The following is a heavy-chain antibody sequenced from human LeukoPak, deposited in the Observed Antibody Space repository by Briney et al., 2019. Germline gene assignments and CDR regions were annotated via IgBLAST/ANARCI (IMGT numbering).Heavy chain of an antibody. CDR3: AKAPSELWFGEFSHFDY. CDR2: ISGSGGST. CDR1: GFTFSSYA. J-gene: IGHJ4*02. V-gene: IGHV3-23*01. Sequence: GGSLRLSCAASGFTFSSYAMSWVRQAPGKGLEWVSAISGSGGSTYYADSVKGRFTISRDNSKNTPYLQMNSLRAEDTAVYYCAKAPSELWFGEFSHFDYWGQGTLVTVSS. D-gene: IGHD3-10*01.